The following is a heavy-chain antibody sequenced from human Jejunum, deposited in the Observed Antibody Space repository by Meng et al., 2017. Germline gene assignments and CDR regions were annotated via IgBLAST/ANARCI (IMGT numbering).Heavy chain of an antibody. CDR1: GFIVSSYE. Sequence: GGSLRLSCGVSGFIVSSYEMNWVRQAPGKGREWVSSMSESGSRIPYADSVKGRFTISRENAKNTLYLQMNSMKDEDTAVYYCARESQDSMAVWGQGTTVTVSS. V-gene: IGHV3-48*03. CDR3: ARESQDSMAV. J-gene: IGHJ6*02. CDR2: MSESGSRI.